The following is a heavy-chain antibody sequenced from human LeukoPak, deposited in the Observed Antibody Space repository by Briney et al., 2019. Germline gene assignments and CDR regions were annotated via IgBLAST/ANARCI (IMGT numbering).Heavy chain of an antibody. CDR2: ISGSGGST. D-gene: IGHD6-13*01. Sequence: GGSLRLSCAASGFTFSSYAISWVRQAPGKGLGWVSAISGSGGSTYYADSVKGRFTISRDKSKNTLYLQMNSLRADDTAVYYCAKGLVSSSWFEYDYWGQGALVTVSS. CDR1: GFTFSSYA. V-gene: IGHV3-23*01. J-gene: IGHJ4*02. CDR3: AKGLVSSSWFEYDY.